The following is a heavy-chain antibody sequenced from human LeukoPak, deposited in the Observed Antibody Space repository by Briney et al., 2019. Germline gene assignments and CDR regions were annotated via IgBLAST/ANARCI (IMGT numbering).Heavy chain of an antibody. Sequence: ASVKVSCKASGYTFTGYYMHWVRQAPGQGLEWMGWINPNSGGTNYAQEFQGRVTMTRDTSISTAYMELSRLRSDDTAVYYCARDAARPGYYYYMDVWGKGTTVTVSS. CDR3: ARDAARPGYYYYMDV. J-gene: IGHJ6*03. CDR1: GYTFTGYY. CDR2: INPNSGGT. V-gene: IGHV1-2*02. D-gene: IGHD6-6*01.